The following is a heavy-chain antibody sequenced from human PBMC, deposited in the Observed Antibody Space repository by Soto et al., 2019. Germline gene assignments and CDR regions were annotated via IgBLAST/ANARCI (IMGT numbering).Heavy chain of an antibody. CDR1: GFTFSAYH. D-gene: IGHD2-15*01. CDR2: INPTSSHI. CDR3: ARGYCGGGGCYLRRDAFDV. Sequence: EVQLVESGGGLVMPGGSLRLSCAASGFTFSAYHMNWVRQAPGKGLEWVSSINPTSSHIYYADSVRGRFTISRDDSKNSVSLQINSLRTEDAALYYCARGYCGGGGCYLRRDAFDVWGQGTMVTVSS. J-gene: IGHJ3*01. V-gene: IGHV3-21*01.